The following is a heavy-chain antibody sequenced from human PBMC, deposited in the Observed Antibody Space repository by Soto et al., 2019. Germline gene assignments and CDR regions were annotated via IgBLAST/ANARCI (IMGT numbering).Heavy chain of an antibody. J-gene: IGHJ4*02. CDR2: INGGGGLT. D-gene: IGHD5-12*01. Sequence: EVQLLESGGTVVQPGGSLRLSCAASGFTFSSHGMTWVRQAPGKGLEWVSAINGGGGLTYYGNSVKGRFTISRDNSNNTLYLTMTNLRADDTAVYYCGKVSGNVEMAIDSWGQGVLVAVSS. CDR1: GFTFSSHG. CDR3: GKVSGNVEMAIDS. V-gene: IGHV3-23*01.